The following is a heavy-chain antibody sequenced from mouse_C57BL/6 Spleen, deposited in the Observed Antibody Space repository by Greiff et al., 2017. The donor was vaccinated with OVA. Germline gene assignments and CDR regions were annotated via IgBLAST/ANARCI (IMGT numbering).Heavy chain of an antibody. J-gene: IGHJ3*01. Sequence: QVQLQQPGAELVRPGSSVKLSCKASGYTFTSYWMHWVKQRPIQGLEWIGNIDPSDSETHYNQKFKDKATLTVDKSSSTAYMQLSSLTAEDAAVYYCASSRYDGSSSSWFAYWGQGTLVTVSA. CDR1: GYTFTSYW. D-gene: IGHD1-1*01. CDR3: ASSRYDGSSSSWFAY. CDR2: IDPSDSET. V-gene: IGHV1-52*01.